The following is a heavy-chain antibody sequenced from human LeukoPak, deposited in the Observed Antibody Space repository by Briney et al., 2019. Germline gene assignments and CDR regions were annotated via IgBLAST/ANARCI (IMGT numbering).Heavy chain of an antibody. V-gene: IGHV3-30*02. J-gene: IGHJ4*02. Sequence: GGSLRLSCAASGFILSNYGMHWVRQAPGKGLEWLAFIRYDGSNTYYADSVKGRFTVSRDDSKNTLYLQMNSLRGDDTAVYYCAKDGTSYYYIYYWGQGTLVTVSS. CDR2: IRYDGSNT. CDR3: AKDGTSYYYIYY. D-gene: IGHD2/OR15-2a*01. CDR1: GFILSNYG.